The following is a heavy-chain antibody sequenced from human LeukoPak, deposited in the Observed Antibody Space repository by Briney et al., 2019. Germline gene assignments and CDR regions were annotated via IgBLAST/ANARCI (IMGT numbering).Heavy chain of an antibody. V-gene: IGHV4-39*07. D-gene: IGHD6-19*01. J-gene: IGHJ5*02. CDR3: ARGLEQWLVWFDP. Sequence: SETLSLTCTVSSGSISTSNYYWGWVRQPPGKALEWIGNIFYSGSTYYNPSLKSRVTISVDTSKNQFSLKLSSVTAADTAVYYCARGLEQWLVWFDPWGQGTLVTVSS. CDR1: SGSISTSNYY. CDR2: IFYSGST.